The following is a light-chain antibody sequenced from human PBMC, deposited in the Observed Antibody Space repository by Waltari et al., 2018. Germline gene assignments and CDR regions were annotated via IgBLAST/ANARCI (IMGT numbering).Light chain of an antibody. CDR1: QSVSSN. CDR2: GAS. V-gene: IGKV3-15*01. J-gene: IGKJ2*01. Sequence: EIVMTQSPATLSVSPGERATLSCRASQSVSSNLAWYQQKPGQPPRLLIYGASTRASGISARFSGSGSGTEFTLTISSLQSEDFAVYYCLQYNNWPPYTFGQGTKLEI. CDR3: LQYNNWPPYT.